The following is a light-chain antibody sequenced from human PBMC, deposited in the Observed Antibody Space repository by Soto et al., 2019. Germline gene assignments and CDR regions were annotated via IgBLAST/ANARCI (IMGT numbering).Light chain of an antibody. V-gene: IGKV2D-29*01. J-gene: IGKJ1*01. Sequence: DIVMTQTPLSLSVTPGQPASISCKSSQSLLHSDGKTYLYWYLQKPGQPPQLLIYEVSNRFSGVPDRFSGSGSGTDFTLTISSLQAADVAVYYCQQYYSSPWTFGQGTTGDIK. CDR3: QQYYSSPWT. CDR1: QSLLHSDGKTY. CDR2: EVS.